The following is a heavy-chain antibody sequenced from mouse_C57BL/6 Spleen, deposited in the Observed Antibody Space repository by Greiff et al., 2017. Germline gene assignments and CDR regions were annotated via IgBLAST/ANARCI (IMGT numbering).Heavy chain of an antibody. V-gene: IGHV1-50*01. CDR1: GYTFTSYW. CDR2: IDPSDSYT. Sequence: QVQLQQSGAELVKPGASVKLSCKASGYTFTSYWMQWVKQRPGQGLEWIGEIDPSDSYTNYNQKFKGKATLTVDTSSSTAYMQLSSLTSEDSAVYYCARNRRGDYFDYWGQGTTLTVSS. CDR3: ARNRRGDYFDY. J-gene: IGHJ2*01.